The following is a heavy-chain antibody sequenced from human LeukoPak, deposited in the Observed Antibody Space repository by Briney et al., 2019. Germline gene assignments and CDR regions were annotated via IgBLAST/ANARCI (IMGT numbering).Heavy chain of an antibody. CDR1: GGSFSGYY. V-gene: IGHV4-34*01. D-gene: IGHD3-3*01. Sequence: SETLSLTCAVHGGSFSGYYWSWIRQPPGKGLEWIGEINHSGSTNYNPSLKSRVTISVDTSKNQFSLKLSSVTAADTAVYYCARASFGVPGVWGQGTTVTVSS. J-gene: IGHJ6*02. CDR2: INHSGST. CDR3: ARASFGVPGV.